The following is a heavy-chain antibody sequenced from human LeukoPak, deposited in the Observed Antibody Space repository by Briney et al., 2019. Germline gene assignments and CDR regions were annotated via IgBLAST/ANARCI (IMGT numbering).Heavy chain of an antibody. Sequence: SQTLSLTCAVSGGSISSGGYSWSWIRQPPGKGLEWIGYIYHSGSTYYNPSLKSRVTISVDRSKNQFSLKLSSVTAADTAVYYCARYGSGRFFDIWGQGTLVTVSS. CDR3: ARYGSGRFFDI. V-gene: IGHV4-30-2*01. CDR2: IYHSGST. CDR1: GGSISSGGYS. D-gene: IGHD3-10*01. J-gene: IGHJ4*02.